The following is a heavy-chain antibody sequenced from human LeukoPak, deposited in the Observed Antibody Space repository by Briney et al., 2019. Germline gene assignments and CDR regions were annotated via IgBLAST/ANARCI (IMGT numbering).Heavy chain of an antibody. Sequence: ASVKVSCKASGYTFTSYGISWVRQAPGQGLEWMGWISAYNGNTNYALKLQGRVTITTDTSTSTAYMELSRLRSDDTAVYYCARGPGKKEWYYYDEYYFDYWGQGTLVTVSS. CDR1: GYTFTSYG. D-gene: IGHD3-22*01. CDR2: ISAYNGNT. J-gene: IGHJ4*02. V-gene: IGHV1-18*01. CDR3: ARGPGKKEWYYYDEYYFDY.